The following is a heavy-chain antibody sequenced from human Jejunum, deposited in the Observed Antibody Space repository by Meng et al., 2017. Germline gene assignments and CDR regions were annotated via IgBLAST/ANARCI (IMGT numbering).Heavy chain of an antibody. D-gene: IGHD2/OR15-2a*01. V-gene: IGHV3-74*01. Sequence: EVQLVESGVGLVQPGGSLRLSCAASGFTFSRYWFHWVRQVPGKGLVWVSRIDTGGGTTNYADSVRGRFTIYRDNAESTLYLQMNSLTAEDTGVYYCGRDLGGFYGVWGRGALVTVSS. CDR2: IDTGGGTT. CDR3: GRDLGGFYGV. J-gene: IGHJ4*02. CDR1: GFTFSRYW.